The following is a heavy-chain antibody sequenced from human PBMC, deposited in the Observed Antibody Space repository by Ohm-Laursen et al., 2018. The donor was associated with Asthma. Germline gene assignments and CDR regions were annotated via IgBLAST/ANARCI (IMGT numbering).Heavy chain of an antibody. J-gene: IGHJ4*02. CDR3: AKGKNAGRYYYDSSGYYPLDY. CDR2: ISTASSFI. D-gene: IGHD3-22*01. Sequence: SLRLSCTASGYTFSRYSIHWVRQIPGKGLEWVASISTASSFIYYADSVKGRFTISRDNSKNTLYLQMNSLRAEDTAVYYCAKGKNAGRYYYDSSGYYPLDYWGQGTLVTVSS. CDR1: GYTFSRYS. V-gene: IGHV3-21*04.